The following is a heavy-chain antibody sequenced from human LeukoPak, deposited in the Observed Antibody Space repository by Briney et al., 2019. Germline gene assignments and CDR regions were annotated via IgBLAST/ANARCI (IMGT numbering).Heavy chain of an antibody. Sequence: GGSLRLSCTASGFTFGDYAMSWVRQAPGKWLEWVGFIRSKAYGGTTEYAASVKGRFTISRDDSKSIAYLQMNSPKTEDTAVYYCTRAGITMVRGVIIDYYYYYMDVWGKGTTVTISS. V-gene: IGHV3-49*04. D-gene: IGHD3-10*01. J-gene: IGHJ6*03. CDR3: TRAGITMVRGVIIDYYYYYMDV. CDR1: GFTFGDYA. CDR2: IRSKAYGGTT.